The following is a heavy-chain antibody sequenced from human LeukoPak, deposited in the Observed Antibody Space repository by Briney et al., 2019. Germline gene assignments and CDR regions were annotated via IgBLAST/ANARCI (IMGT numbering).Heavy chain of an antibody. J-gene: IGHJ6*03. CDR1: GGSISSGSYY. CDR3: ARASSGWYFNGEGYYMDV. V-gene: IGHV4-61*02. D-gene: IGHD6-19*01. Sequence: SETLSLTCTVSGGSISSGSYYWSWIRQPAGKGLEWIGRIYTSGSANYNPSLKSRVTISVDTSKNQFSLKLSSVTAADTAVYYCARASSGWYFNGEGYYMDVWGKGTTVTISS. CDR2: IYTSGSA.